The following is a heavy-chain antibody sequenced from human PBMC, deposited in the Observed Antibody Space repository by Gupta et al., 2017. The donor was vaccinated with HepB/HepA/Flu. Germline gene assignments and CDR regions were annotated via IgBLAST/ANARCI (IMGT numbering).Heavy chain of an antibody. Sequence: EVQLLESGGGLVQPGGSLRLSCAASGFTFGSYAMGWVRQAPGKGLEWVSAISGSGGRTYYADSGKGRFTISRDNSKNTLYLQMNSLRAEDTAVYYCAKAARLIGRFDYWGQGTLVTVSS. CDR3: AKAARLIGRFDY. CDR2: ISGSGGRT. D-gene: IGHD3-16*01. J-gene: IGHJ4*02. CDR1: GFTFGSYA. V-gene: IGHV3-23*01.